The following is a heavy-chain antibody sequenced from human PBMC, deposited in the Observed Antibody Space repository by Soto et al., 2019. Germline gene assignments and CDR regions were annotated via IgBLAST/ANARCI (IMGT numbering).Heavy chain of an antibody. J-gene: IGHJ4*02. D-gene: IGHD3-3*01. V-gene: IGHV1-46*01. CDR2: INPSGGST. CDR1: GYTFTSYY. Sequence: QVQLVQSGAEVKKPGASVKVSCKASGYTFTSYYMHWVRQAPGQGLEWMGIINPSGGSTSYAQKFQGRVTMTRDTSTSTVYMELSSLRSEDTAVYYCARDQEGYDFWSGPFDYWGKGTLVTVSS. CDR3: ARDQEGYDFWSGPFDY.